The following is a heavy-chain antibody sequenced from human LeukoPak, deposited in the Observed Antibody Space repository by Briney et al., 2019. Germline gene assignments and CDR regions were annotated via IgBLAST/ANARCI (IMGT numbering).Heavy chain of an antibody. CDR1: GFTFKNYA. Sequence: GGSLRLSCAASGFTFKNYAMSWVRQAPGKGLEWVSTIGGGGATTYYADSVKGRFTISRDNSEDTLYLQMNSLRADDTAIYYCAKLGGFFDTSAKRYFQHWGQGTLVTVSS. CDR3: AKLGGFFDTSAKRYFQH. D-gene: IGHD3-22*01. CDR2: IGGGGATT. V-gene: IGHV3-23*01. J-gene: IGHJ1*01.